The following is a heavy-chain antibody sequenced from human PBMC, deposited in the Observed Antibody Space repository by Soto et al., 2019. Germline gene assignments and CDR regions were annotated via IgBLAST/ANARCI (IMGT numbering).Heavy chain of an antibody. V-gene: IGHV4-34*01. CDR1: GGSFSGYY. CDR3: ARDRITAHYYYGMDV. Sequence: SETLSLTGAVCGGSFSGYYWRCIRQPPGKGLEWIGEINHSGSTNYNPSLKSRVTISVDTAKNQFSLKLSPVPAADTAVYYCARDRITAHYYYGMDVWGQGTTVT. D-gene: IGHD5-18*01. CDR2: INHSGST. J-gene: IGHJ6*02.